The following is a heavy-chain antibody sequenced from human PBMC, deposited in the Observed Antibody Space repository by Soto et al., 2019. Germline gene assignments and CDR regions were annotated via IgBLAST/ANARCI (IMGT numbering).Heavy chain of an antibody. CDR3: ARGPRGGATFY. J-gene: IGHJ4*02. V-gene: IGHV4-34*01. CDR1: GGSFSGYY. D-gene: IGHD1-26*01. CDR2: INHSGST. Sequence: SETLSLTCAVYGGSFSGYYWSWIRQPPGKGLEWIGEINHSGSTNYNPSLKSRVTISVDTSKNQFSLKLSSVTAADTAVYYCARGPRGGATFYWGQGTLVTVSS.